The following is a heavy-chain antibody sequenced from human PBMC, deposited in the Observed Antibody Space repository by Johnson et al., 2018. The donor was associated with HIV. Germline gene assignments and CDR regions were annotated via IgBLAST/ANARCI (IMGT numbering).Heavy chain of an antibody. V-gene: IGHV3-11*04. D-gene: IGHD3-10*01. CDR1: GFTFSDYY. CDR3: AGGFYYGSGSYHGAFDI. Sequence: QVQLVESGGGLVKPGGSLRLSCAASGFTFSDYYMSWIRQAPGKGLEWVSYISSSGNTIFYADSVKGRLTISRDNAKNSLFLQMNSLRAEDTAVYYCAGGFYYGSGSYHGAFDIWGQGTMVTVSS. CDR2: ISSSGNTI. J-gene: IGHJ3*02.